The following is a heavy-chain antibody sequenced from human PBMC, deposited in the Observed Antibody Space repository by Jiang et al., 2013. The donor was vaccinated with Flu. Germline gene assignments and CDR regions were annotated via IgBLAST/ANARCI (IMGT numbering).Heavy chain of an antibody. CDR3: ARDRSGSSAYYSSHDS. V-gene: IGHV4-61*02. Sequence: GPGLVKPSQTLSLSCIVSGGSISSGNYYWSWIRQPAGKGLEWIGRIYTSGSTNYNPSLKGRVTISIDTSKNQLSLNLNSVTAADTAMYYCARDRSGSSAYYSSHDSWG. CDR1: GGSISSGNYY. CDR2: IYTSGST. D-gene: IGHD3-22*01. J-gene: IGHJ5*01.